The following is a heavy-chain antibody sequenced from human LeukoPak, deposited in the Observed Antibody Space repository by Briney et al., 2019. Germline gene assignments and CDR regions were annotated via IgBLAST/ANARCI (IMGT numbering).Heavy chain of an antibody. Sequence: PGGSLGLSCAASGFTFSTYGMHWVRQAPGKGLEWVAVIWNDGSKQYYADSVKGRFTISRDNSKSTLYLQMNSLRAKDTAVYYCARDQGLWVGFWSGYYDLWGQGTLVTVSS. V-gene: IGHV3-33*01. CDR3: ARDQGLWVGFWSGYYDL. J-gene: IGHJ4*02. CDR2: IWNDGSKQ. D-gene: IGHD3-3*01. CDR1: GFTFSTYG.